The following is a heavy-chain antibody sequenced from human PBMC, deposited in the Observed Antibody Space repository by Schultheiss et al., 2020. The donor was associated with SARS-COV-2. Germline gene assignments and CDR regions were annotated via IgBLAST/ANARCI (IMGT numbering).Heavy chain of an antibody. V-gene: IGHV3-33*08. CDR3: ARALLDCSGGSCYYYYMDV. Sequence: GGSLRLSCAASGFTFSSYGMHWVRQAPGKGLEWVAVIWYDGSNKYYADSVKGRFTISRDNSKNTLYLQMNSLRAEDTAVYYCARALLDCSGGSCYYYYMDVWGKGTTVTVSS. CDR2: IWYDGSNK. D-gene: IGHD2-15*01. CDR1: GFTFSSYG. J-gene: IGHJ6*03.